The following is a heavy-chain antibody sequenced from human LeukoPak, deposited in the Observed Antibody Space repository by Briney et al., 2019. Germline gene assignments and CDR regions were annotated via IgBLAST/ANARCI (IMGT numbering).Heavy chain of an antibody. J-gene: IGHJ4*02. CDR3: AKDVSWAGHGGGVPIAVAGISGYFDY. CDR2: ISGSGGST. Sequence: GGSLRLSCAASGFTFSSYAMSWVRQAPGKGQEWVSAISGSGGSTYYADSVKGRFTISRDNSKNTLYLQMNSLRAEDTAVYYCAKDVSWAGHGGGVPIAVAGISGYFDYWGQGTLVTVSS. CDR1: GFTFSSYA. D-gene: IGHD6-19*01. V-gene: IGHV3-23*01.